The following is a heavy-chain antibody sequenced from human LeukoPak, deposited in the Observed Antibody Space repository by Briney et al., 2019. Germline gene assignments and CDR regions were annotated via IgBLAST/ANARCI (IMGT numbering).Heavy chain of an antibody. V-gene: IGHV4-39*01. Sequence: PSGTLSLTCTVSGGSISSPNYYWAWVRQPPGKGQEWIGSISYSVSAHYYPSLKSRVTISIDTSKNQFSLKLSSVTAADTAVYYCVRHEHNPQFDPWGQGTLVTVSS. J-gene: IGHJ5*02. CDR1: GGSISSPNYY. CDR3: VRHEHNPQFDP. CDR2: ISYSVSA. D-gene: IGHD1-14*01.